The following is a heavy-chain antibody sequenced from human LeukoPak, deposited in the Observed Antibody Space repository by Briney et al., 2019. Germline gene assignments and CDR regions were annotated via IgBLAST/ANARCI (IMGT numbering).Heavy chain of an antibody. Sequence: GGSLRLSCAASGFTFDDYGMSWVRQAPGKGLEWVSGINWNGGSTGYADSVKGRFTISRDNAKNSLYLQMNSLRAEDTALYYCAREGGYYYDSSGRTPFDIWGQGTMVTVSS. V-gene: IGHV3-20*04. CDR3: AREGGYYYDSSGRTPFDI. CDR2: INWNGGST. D-gene: IGHD3-22*01. CDR1: GFTFDDYG. J-gene: IGHJ3*02.